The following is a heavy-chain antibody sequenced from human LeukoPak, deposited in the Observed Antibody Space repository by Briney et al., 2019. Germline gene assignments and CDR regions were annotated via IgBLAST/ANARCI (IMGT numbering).Heavy chain of an antibody. V-gene: IGHV1-69*05. Sequence: GTFXSYAXXXVRQAPGQGLEWMGRIIPIFGTANYAQKFQGRVTITTDESTSTAYMELSSLRSEDTAVYYCVSGDYVSGWGQGTLVTVSS. CDR2: IIPIFGTA. J-gene: IGHJ4*02. CDR3: VSGDYVSG. CDR1: GTFXSYA. D-gene: IGHD4-17*01.